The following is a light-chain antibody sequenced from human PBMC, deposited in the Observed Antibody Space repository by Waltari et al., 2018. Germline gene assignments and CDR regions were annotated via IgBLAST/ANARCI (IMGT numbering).Light chain of an antibody. CDR2: DAS. V-gene: IGKV3-11*01. J-gene: IGKJ2*01. Sequence: EIVSPQSPATLSFTLGDRATLCSRGSQSISNFLAWYQQRPGQAPRLLMYDASKRAIGIPARFSGSGSGTDFTLTISSLEPEDSGIYSCQQRNGWPPMYTFGQGTKLEIK. CDR3: QQRNGWPPMYT. CDR1: QSISNF.